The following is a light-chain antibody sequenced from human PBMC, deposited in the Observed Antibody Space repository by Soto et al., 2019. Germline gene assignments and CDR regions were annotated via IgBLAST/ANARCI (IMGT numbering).Light chain of an antibody. J-gene: IGLJ3*02. CDR1: TSDIGAYEH. CDR3: ASKTTSSTVL. V-gene: IGLV2-14*03. CDR2: DVR. Sequence: QSALTQPSSMSGSPGQSITISCTGTTSDIGAYEHVSWYQQRPGRAPKVLIYDVRIRPSEVSNRFSGSKSGDTASLTISGLQAGDEAAYYCASKTTSSTVLFGGGTKLTVL.